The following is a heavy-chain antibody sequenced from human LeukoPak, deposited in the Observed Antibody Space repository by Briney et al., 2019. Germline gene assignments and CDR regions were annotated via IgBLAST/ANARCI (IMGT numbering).Heavy chain of an antibody. Sequence: GGSLRLSCAASGFTVSSTYMSWVRQAPGKGLKWVSVIYSGGSTYYADSVKGRFTISRDNSKITLYLQMNSLRAEDTAVYYCARVALTGLYYFDYWGQGTLVTVSS. V-gene: IGHV3-66*01. CDR2: IYSGGST. J-gene: IGHJ4*02. CDR1: GFTVSSTY. D-gene: IGHD7-27*01. CDR3: ARVALTGLYYFDY.